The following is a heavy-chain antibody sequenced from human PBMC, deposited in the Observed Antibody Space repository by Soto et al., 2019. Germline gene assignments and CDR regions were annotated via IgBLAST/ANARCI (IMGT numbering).Heavy chain of an antibody. Sequence: SETLSLTCTVSGGSVSSFHWSWIRQSPGKGLEWIGYVFYTGNTKYNPALKRRVTISVDTSEKQFSLKLSSVSAADTGLYYCARSYSGTFYGYDIWGQGILVTVSS. CDR2: VFYTGNT. D-gene: IGHD1-26*01. CDR3: ARSYSGTFYGYDI. V-gene: IGHV4-59*02. J-gene: IGHJ4*02. CDR1: GGSVSSFH.